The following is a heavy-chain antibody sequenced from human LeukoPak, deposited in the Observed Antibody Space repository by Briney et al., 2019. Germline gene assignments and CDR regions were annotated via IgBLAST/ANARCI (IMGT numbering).Heavy chain of an antibody. J-gene: IGHJ4*02. Sequence: GGSLRLSCAASGFTFSSYAMSWVRQAPGKGLEWVSAISGSGGSTYYADSVKGRFTISRDNSKNTLYLQMNCLRAEDTAVYYCAKDVDTAMVNPTFDYWGQGTLVTVSS. CDR1: GFTFSSYA. CDR3: AKDVDTAMVNPTFDY. D-gene: IGHD5-18*01. V-gene: IGHV3-23*01. CDR2: ISGSGGST.